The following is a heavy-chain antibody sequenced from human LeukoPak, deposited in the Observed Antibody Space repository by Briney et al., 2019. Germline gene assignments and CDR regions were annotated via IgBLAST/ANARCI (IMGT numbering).Heavy chain of an antibody. Sequence: SLKVSCKPSGGTVSSYAISWVGQAPGRALERMGGSIPIFSTANYAQKFQGRVTITADESTSTAYMELSSLRSEDTAVYYCAREMGYYDILTGYYTLYNWFDPWGQGTLVTVSS. CDR3: AREMGYYDILTGYYTLYNWFDP. V-gene: IGHV1-69*01. CDR1: GGTVSSYA. J-gene: IGHJ5*02. CDR2: SIPIFSTA. D-gene: IGHD3-9*01.